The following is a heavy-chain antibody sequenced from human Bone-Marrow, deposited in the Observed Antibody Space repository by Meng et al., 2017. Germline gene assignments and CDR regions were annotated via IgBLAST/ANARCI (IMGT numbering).Heavy chain of an antibody. CDR2: IYYSGTT. V-gene: IGHV4-30-4*01. CDR1: NDSIRSGDYY. D-gene: IGHD4-17*01. CDR3: ARDRGGYGDISY. J-gene: IGHJ4*02. Sequence: QVQLQESGPGLGKPSQTLSLTSTVSNDSIRSGDYYWSWIRQPPGKGLEWIGFIYYSGTTYYNPSLKSRVTISVDTSKNQFSLNLSSVTAADTAVYYCARDRGGYGDISYWGQGTLVTVSS.